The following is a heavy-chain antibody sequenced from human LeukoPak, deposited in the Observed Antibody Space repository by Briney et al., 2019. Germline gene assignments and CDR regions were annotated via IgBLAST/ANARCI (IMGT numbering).Heavy chain of an antibody. Sequence: GESLKISCKGSGYSFTSYWIGWVRQMPGKGLEWMGIIYPGDSDTRYSPSFQGRVTISADKSISTAYLQWSGLKASDTAMYYCASSPLDYYGSGSYYKPPYSWGQGTLVTVSS. CDR3: ASSPLDYYGSGSYYKPPYS. CDR1: GYSFTSYW. V-gene: IGHV5-51*01. D-gene: IGHD3-10*01. CDR2: IYPGDSDT. J-gene: IGHJ4*02.